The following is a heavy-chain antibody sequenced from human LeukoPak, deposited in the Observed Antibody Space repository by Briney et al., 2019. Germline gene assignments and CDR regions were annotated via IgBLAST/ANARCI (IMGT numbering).Heavy chain of an antibody. Sequence: PGGSLRLSCAASGFTFSDYYMSWIRQAPGKGLEWVGRIKSKTDGGTTDYAAPVKGRFTISRDDSKNTLYLQMNSLKTEDTAVYYCTTHYGGKLDYWGQGTLVTVSS. D-gene: IGHD4-23*01. CDR2: IKSKTDGGTT. J-gene: IGHJ4*02. V-gene: IGHV3-15*01. CDR3: TTHYGGKLDY. CDR1: GFTFSDYY.